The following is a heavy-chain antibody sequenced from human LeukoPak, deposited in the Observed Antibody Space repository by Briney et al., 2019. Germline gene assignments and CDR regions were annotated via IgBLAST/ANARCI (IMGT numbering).Heavy chain of an antibody. CDR3: ARDEHYYGSGTYYRRASTFDI. D-gene: IGHD3-10*01. CDR1: GYTFTSYG. Sequence: GASVKVSCKGSGYTFTSYGISWVRRAPGQGLEWMGWISAYNGNTNYAQKLQGRVTMTTDTSTSTAYMELRSLRSDDTAVYYCARDEHYYGSGTYYRRASTFDIWGQGTLVTVSS. V-gene: IGHV1-18*04. CDR2: ISAYNGNT. J-gene: IGHJ3*02.